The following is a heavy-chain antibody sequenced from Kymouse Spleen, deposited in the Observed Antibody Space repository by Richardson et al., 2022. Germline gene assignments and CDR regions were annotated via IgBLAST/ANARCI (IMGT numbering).Heavy chain of an antibody. V-gene: IGHV4-34*01. J-gene: IGHJ4*02. CDR3: ARGGQLADFDY. Sequence: QVQLQQWGAGLLKPSETLSLTCAVYGGSFSGYYWSWIRQPPGKGLEWIGEINHSGSTNYNPSLKSRVTISVDTSKNQFSLKLSSVTAADTAVYYCARGGQLADFDYWGQGTLVTVSS. D-gene: IGHD6-6*01. CDR2: INHSGST. CDR1: GGSFSGYY.